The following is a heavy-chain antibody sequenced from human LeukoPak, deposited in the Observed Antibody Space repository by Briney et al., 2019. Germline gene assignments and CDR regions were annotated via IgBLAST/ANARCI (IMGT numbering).Heavy chain of an antibody. J-gene: IGHJ2*01. D-gene: IGHD3-3*01. CDR1: GGSISSGDYY. Sequence: SETLSLTCTVSGGSISSGDYYWSWIRQPPGKGLEWIGYIYYSGSTNYNPSLKSRVTISVDTSKNQFSLKLSSVTAADTAVYYCAREVTNWYFDLWGRGTLVTVSS. CDR2: IYYSGST. CDR3: AREVTNWYFDL. V-gene: IGHV4-61*08.